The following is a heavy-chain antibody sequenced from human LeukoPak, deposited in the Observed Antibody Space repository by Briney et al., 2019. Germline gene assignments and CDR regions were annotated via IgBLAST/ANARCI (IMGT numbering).Heavy chain of an antibody. CDR1: GYTFTGYY. D-gene: IGHD2-2*01. CDR3: ARGGRYCSSTSGSPPRHY. V-gene: IGHV1-2*02. CDR2: INPNSGGT. Sequence: GASVKVSCKASGYTFTGYYMHWVRQAPGQGLEWMGWINPNSGGTNYAQKFQGRVTMTRDTSISTAYMELSRLRSDDTAVYYCARGGRYCSSTSGSPPRHYWGQGTLVTVSS. J-gene: IGHJ4*02.